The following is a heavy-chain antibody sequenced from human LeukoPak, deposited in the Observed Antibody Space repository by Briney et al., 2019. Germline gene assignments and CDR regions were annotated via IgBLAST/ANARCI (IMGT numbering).Heavy chain of an antibody. Sequence: GASVKVSCKASGYTFTSYGISWVRQAPGQGLEWMGGIIPIFGTANYAQKFQGRVTITADESTSTAYMELSSLRSEDTAVYYCARTSASSWYSSDYWGQGTLVTVSS. CDR1: GYTFTSYG. V-gene: IGHV1-69*13. D-gene: IGHD6-13*01. CDR2: IIPIFGTA. CDR3: ARTSASSWYSSDY. J-gene: IGHJ4*02.